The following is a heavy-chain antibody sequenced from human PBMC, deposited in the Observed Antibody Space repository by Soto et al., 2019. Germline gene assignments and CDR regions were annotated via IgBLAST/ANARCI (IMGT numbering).Heavy chain of an antibody. D-gene: IGHD3-10*01. CDR2: IGTAGDT. J-gene: IGHJ6*02. V-gene: IGHV3-13*01. Sequence: PGGSLRLSCAASGFTFSSYDMHWVRQATGKGLEWVSAIGTAGDTYYPGSVKGRFTISRENAKNSLYLQMNSLRAGDTAVYYCARGGAGYYGMDVWGQGTTVTV. CDR1: GFTFSSYD. CDR3: ARGGAGYYGMDV.